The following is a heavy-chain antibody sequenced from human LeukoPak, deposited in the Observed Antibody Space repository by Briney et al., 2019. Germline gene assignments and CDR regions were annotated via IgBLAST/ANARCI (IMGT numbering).Heavy chain of an antibody. CDR1: GGSISSSNW. CDR2: IYHSGST. D-gene: IGHD6-19*01. V-gene: IGHV4-4*02. J-gene: IGHJ3*02. CDR3: AREVSWLASWGAFDI. Sequence: SETLSLTCAVSGGSISSSNWWSWVRQPPGKGLEWIGEIYHSGSTNYNPSLKSRVTMSVDKSKNQFSLKLSSVTAADTAVYYCAREVSWLASWGAFDIWGQGTMVTVSS.